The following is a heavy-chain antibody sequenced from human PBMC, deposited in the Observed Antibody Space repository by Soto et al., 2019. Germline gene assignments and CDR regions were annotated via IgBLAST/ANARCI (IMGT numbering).Heavy chain of an antibody. CDR3: AKDWGSGWYYFDY. D-gene: IGHD6-19*01. Sequence: QVQLVESGGGVVQPGRSLRLSCAASGFTFSSYGMHWVRKAPGKGLEWVAVISYDGSNKYYADSVKGRFTISRDNSKNTLYLQMNSLRDEDTAVYYCAKDWGSGWYYFDYWGQGTLVTVSS. CDR2: ISYDGSNK. CDR1: GFTFSSYG. V-gene: IGHV3-30*18. J-gene: IGHJ4*02.